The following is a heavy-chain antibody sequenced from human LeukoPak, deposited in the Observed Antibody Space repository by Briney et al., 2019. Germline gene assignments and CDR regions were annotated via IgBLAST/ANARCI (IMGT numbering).Heavy chain of an antibody. CDR2: FDPEDGET. CDR3: ATVSLATITDDY. CDR1: GYTLTELS. J-gene: IGHJ4*02. V-gene: IGHV1-24*01. Sequence: ASVKVSCKVSGYTLTELSMHWVRQAPGKGLERMGGFDPEDGETIYAQKFQGRVTMTEDTSTDTAYMELSSLRSEDTAVYYCATVSLATITDDYWGQGTLVTVSS. D-gene: IGHD5-24*01.